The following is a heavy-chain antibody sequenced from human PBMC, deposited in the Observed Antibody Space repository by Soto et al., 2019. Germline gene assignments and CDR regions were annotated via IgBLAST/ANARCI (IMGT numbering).Heavy chain of an antibody. CDR2: ISYDGSNK. D-gene: IGHD3-3*02. CDR1: GFTFSSYG. Sequence: PGGSLRLSCAASGFTFSSYGMHWVRQAPGKGLEWVAVISYDGSNKYYADSVKGRFTISRDNSKNTLYLQMNSLRAEDTAVYYCAKDLPHVAHFWSGYEHAGMDVWGQGTTVTVSS. CDR3: AKDLPHVAHFWSGYEHAGMDV. V-gene: IGHV3-30*18. J-gene: IGHJ6*02.